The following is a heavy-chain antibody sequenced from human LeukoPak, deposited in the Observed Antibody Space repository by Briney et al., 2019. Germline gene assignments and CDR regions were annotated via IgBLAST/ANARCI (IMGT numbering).Heavy chain of an antibody. D-gene: IGHD3-16*01. CDR2: IKHDGSET. CDR3: AKNGGPHGMDV. J-gene: IGHJ6*02. CDR1: GFTFGNYW. Sequence: GGSLRLSCAASGFTFGNYWMGWVRQAPGKGLEWVANIKHDGSETNYVDSVKGRFTISRDNAKNSLHLQMNSLRVEDTAVYYCAKNGGPHGMDVWGQGTTVTVSS. V-gene: IGHV3-7*02.